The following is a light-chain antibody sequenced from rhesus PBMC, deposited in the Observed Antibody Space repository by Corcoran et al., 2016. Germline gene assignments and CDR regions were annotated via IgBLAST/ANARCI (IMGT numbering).Light chain of an antibody. Sequence: DIQMTQSPSSLSASVGDRVTITCRASENVNNYLHWYMQKPGKAPKLLIYKASTLESGVPSMFSGSGSVTDFTLTISSLQTEDFASNYGQHSYATPFTFGPGTKLDIK. CDR2: KAS. J-gene: IGKJ3*01. V-gene: IGKV1-74*01. CDR3: QHSYATPFT. CDR1: ENVNNY.